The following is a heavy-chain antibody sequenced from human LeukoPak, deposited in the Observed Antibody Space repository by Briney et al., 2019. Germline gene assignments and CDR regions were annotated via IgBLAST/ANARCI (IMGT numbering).Heavy chain of an antibody. V-gene: IGHV3-66*01. CDR1: GFSVRSNY. J-gene: IGHJ4*02. D-gene: IGHD4-17*01. CDR3: ARDSLLLNDYGDYGLFDY. CDR2: LYNDGST. Sequence: GGSLRLSCAASGFSVRSNYMSWVRQAPGKGLEWVSVLYNDGSTYYADSVKGRFTISRDNSKNTLYLQMNSLRAEDTAVYYCARDSLLLNDYGDYGLFDYWGQGTLVTVSS.